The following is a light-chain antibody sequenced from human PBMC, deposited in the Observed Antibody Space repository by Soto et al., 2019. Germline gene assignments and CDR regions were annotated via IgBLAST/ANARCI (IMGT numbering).Light chain of an antibody. V-gene: IGKV2-28*01. Sequence: IVVTQSPLTLHVTSGEPASMSCRSSHSLLYNNTFNYLDWYLQKPGQSPLLLIYLGSNRASGVPDRFSGSGSGTDFSLKISRVEAEDVGTYYCMQALQSLTFGHGTRLEIK. CDR1: HSLLYNNTFNY. CDR2: LGS. CDR3: MQALQSLT. J-gene: IGKJ5*01.